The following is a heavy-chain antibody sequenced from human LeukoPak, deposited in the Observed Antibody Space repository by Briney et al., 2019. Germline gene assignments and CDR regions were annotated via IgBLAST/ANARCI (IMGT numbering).Heavy chain of an antibody. Sequence: SETLSLTCAVYGGSFSGYYWSWIRQPPGKGLEWIGEINHGGSTNYNPSLKSRVTISVDTSKNQFSLKLSSVTAADTAVYYCSRPGYYYYMDVWGKGTTVTVSS. CDR3: SRPGYYYYMDV. CDR1: GGSFSGYY. D-gene: IGHD2-2*01. J-gene: IGHJ6*03. V-gene: IGHV4-34*01. CDR2: INHGGST.